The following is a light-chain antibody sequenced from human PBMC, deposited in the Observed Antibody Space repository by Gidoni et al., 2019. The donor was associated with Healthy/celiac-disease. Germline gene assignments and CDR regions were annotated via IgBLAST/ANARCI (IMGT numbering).Light chain of an antibody. CDR3: QQLNSYA. J-gene: IGKJ2*01. V-gene: IGKV1-9*01. Sequence: DIQWTQSPSFLSAFVGDRVTITCRASQDISSYLAWYQQKPVKAPELLIYAASILQSVVPSLFIGRGSVTEFTLTISSLPPAAFANYYCQQLNSYAFGQGTKVESK. CDR2: AAS. CDR1: QDISSY.